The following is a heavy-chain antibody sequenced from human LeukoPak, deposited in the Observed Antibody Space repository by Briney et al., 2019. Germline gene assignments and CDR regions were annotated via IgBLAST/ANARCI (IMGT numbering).Heavy chain of an antibody. V-gene: IGHV1-2*02. CDR3: ARVFGRQLPDY. Sequence: ASVKVSCKASGYTFTSYYMHWVRQAPGQGLEWMGWINPNSGGTNYAQKFQGRVSMTRDTSISTAYMELSRLRSDDTAVYYCARVFGRQLPDYWGQRTLVTVSS. CDR2: INPNSGGT. J-gene: IGHJ4*02. CDR1: GYTFTSYY. D-gene: IGHD1-26*01.